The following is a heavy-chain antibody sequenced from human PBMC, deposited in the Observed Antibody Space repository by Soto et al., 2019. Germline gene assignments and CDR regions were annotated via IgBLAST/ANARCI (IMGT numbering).Heavy chain of an antibody. CDR1: GFTFSSYA. V-gene: IGHV3-23*01. Sequence: PGGSLRLSCAASGFTFSSYAMSWVRQAPGKGLEWVSGISASGVSTYYAGSVKGRFTISRDNSENTLYLQMNSLRTEDTALYYCAKDRKTGSGWYWDYWGQGTLVTVS. CDR2: ISASGVST. J-gene: IGHJ4*02. CDR3: AKDRKTGSGWYWDY. D-gene: IGHD6-19*01.